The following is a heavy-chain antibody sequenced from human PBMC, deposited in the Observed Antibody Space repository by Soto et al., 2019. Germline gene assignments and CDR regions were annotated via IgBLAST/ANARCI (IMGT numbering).Heavy chain of an antibody. J-gene: IGHJ4*02. V-gene: IGHV1-46*01. D-gene: IGHD6-19*01. CDR2: INTRDGTT. CDR1: GYTFIAYS. Sequence: QAQMVQSGAEVKKSGASVKLSCKASGYTFIAYSVYWVRQAPGQGLEYMGIINTRDGTTIYAQKFQGRATMTRDTSTSTVYMELSSLRSEETALYYCARGGWTLYYWGQGTLVTVSS. CDR3: ARGGWTLYY.